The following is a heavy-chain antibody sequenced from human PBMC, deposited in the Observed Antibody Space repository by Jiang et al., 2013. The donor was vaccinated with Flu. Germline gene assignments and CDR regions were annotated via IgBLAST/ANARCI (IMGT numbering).Heavy chain of an antibody. CDR1: GGSISNYY. CDR2: IYYTGST. V-gene: IGHV4-59*01. Sequence: SGSGLVKPSETLSLTCTVSGGSISNYYWSWIRQPPGKRLEWIGYIYYTGSTNYNPSLKSRVSISVDTSKNQFSLELSSVTAADTAVYYCARLWQTGYGLFDYWGQGALVTVSS. D-gene: IGHD5-12*01. CDR3: ARLWQTGYGLFDY. J-gene: IGHJ4*02.